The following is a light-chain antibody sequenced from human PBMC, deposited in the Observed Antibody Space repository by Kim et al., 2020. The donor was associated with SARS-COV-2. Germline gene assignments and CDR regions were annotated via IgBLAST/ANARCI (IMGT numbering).Light chain of an antibody. J-gene: IGKJ2*01. CDR2: SVS. CDR3: QQYGVAPPYT. V-gene: IGKV3-20*01. Sequence: EIVLTQSPGTLSLSPGERATLSCRTRQSVCSHCLAWYQQRPGQAPRLLIYSVSTRATGIPDRFSGSGSGTDFTLTISRLEPEDFAVYYCQQYGVAPPYTWGQGTKLEI. CDR1: QSVCSHC.